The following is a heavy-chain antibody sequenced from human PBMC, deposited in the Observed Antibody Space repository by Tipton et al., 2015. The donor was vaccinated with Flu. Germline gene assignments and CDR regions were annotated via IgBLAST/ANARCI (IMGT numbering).Heavy chain of an antibody. J-gene: IGHJ4*02. CDR1: GFTFSRYG. CDR3: VRDRSVTMVRGVISDY. CDR2: ISNDGTDT. Sequence: SLRLSCAVSGFTFSRYGMSWVRQAPGKGLEWVSSISNDGTDTSYADSVRGRFTISRDNAKNTVYLQMNSLRGDDTAVYYCVRDRSVTMVRGVISDYWGQGTLVTVSS. D-gene: IGHD3-10*01. V-gene: IGHV3-74*01.